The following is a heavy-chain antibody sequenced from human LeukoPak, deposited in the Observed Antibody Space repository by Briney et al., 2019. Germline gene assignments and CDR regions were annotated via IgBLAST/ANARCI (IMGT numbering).Heavy chain of an antibody. CDR3: AGDNGSGYTKGYEHYYYYLDV. CDR1: GDSITDDY. Sequence: SETLSLTCTVSGDSITDDYYTWIRQPAGKGLEWIGRIHSGGTTNYNPSLMSRVTLSIDKSKKHISLRLTSVTAADTALYYCAGDNGSGYTKGYEHYYYYLDVWGKGTTVTVSS. V-gene: IGHV4-4*07. J-gene: IGHJ6*03. CDR2: IHSGGTT. D-gene: IGHD3-3*02.